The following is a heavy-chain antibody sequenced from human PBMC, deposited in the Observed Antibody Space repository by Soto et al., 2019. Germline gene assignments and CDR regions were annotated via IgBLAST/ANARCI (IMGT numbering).Heavy chain of an antibody. CDR2: INTGNGYT. Sequence: QVQLVQSGAEVKKPGASVKVACKASGYTFATYAIHWVRQAPGQRLEWMGWINTGNGYTEYAQNFRGRVTITRDTSASTAYMELSSLRSEATAIYYCTRVNMIFLNPDYCSYDMDVWGQGTTVTVAS. CDR3: TRVNMIFLNPDYCSYDMDV. CDR1: GYTFATYA. D-gene: IGHD3-9*01. V-gene: IGHV1-3*04. J-gene: IGHJ6*02.